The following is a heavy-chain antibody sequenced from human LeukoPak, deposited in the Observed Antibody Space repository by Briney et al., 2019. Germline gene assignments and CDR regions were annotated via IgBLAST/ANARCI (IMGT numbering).Heavy chain of an antibody. CDR1: GFTFSSYE. J-gene: IGHJ1*01. V-gene: IGHV3-48*03. CDR3: ATDGGNYGYFQH. D-gene: IGHD4-23*01. Sequence: GGSLRLSCAASGFTFSSYEMNWVRQAPGKGLEWVSYISSSGSTIYYADSVKGRFTISRDNAKNSLYLQMDSLRGEDTAVYYCATDGGNYGYFQHWGQGTLVTVSS. CDR2: ISSSGSTI.